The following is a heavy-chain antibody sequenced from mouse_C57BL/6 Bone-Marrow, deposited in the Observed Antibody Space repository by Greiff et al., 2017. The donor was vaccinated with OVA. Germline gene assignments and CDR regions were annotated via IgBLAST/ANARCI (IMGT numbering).Heavy chain of an antibody. Sequence: QVQLQQSGAELVKPGASVKLSCKASGYTFTSYWMHWVKQRPGQGLEWIGMIHPNSGSTNYNEKFKSKATLTVDKSSSTAYMQLSSLTSEDSAVYYCAEGDYYGSSFDYWGQGTTLTVSS. CDR1: GYTFTSYW. J-gene: IGHJ2*01. D-gene: IGHD1-1*01. CDR2: IHPNSGST. CDR3: AEGDYYGSSFDY. V-gene: IGHV1-64*01.